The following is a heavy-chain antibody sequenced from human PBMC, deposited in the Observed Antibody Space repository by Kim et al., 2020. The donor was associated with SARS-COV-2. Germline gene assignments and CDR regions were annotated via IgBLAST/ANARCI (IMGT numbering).Heavy chain of an antibody. D-gene: IGHD6-19*01. CDR1: GFTFSSYA. CDR3: AKASPFGGIWAVAGHYYFDY. V-gene: IGHV3-23*01. CDR2: ISGSGGST. Sequence: GGSLRLSCAASGFTFSSYAMSWVRQAPGKGLEWVSAISGSGGSTYYADSVKGRFTISRDNSKNTLYLQMNSLRAEDTAVYYCAKASPFGGIWAVAGHYYFDYWGQGTLVTVSS. J-gene: IGHJ4*02.